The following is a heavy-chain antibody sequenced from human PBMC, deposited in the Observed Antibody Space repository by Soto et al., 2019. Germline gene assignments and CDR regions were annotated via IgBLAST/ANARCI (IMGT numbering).Heavy chain of an antibody. J-gene: IGHJ3*01. CDR3: ARGRGFMSRNALDL. Sequence: QVQLQQWGAGLLRPSETLSLTCAVYGGYLRGYYWTWLRQSPGRGLEWNGEINPSGSRNSNPSLKSGLRISVDKARTQFSMNLTSVTAADAAVYYCARGRGFMSRNALDLWGQGTRVIVSS. CDR2: INPSGSR. CDR1: GGYLRGYY. V-gene: IGHV4-34*01.